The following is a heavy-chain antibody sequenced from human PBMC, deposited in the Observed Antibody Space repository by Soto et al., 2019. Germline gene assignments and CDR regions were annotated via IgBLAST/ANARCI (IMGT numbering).Heavy chain of an antibody. V-gene: IGHV2-5*01. D-gene: IGHD3-10*01. CDR2: IYWNDDK. Sequence: SGPTLVNPTQTLTLTCTLSGFSVTTTGVGVGWLRQPPGKALEWLALIYWNDDKRYSASLESRLTITKDTSKNQVVLTMTNMDPVDTATYYCARPGWPENLPGIYGLWGQGTLVTVSS. CDR1: GFSVTTTGVG. J-gene: IGHJ4*02. CDR3: ARPGWPENLPGIYGL.